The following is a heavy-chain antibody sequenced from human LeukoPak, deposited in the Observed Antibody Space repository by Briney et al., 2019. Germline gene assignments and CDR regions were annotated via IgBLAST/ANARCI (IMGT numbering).Heavy chain of an antibody. CDR2: ISYDGSHK. V-gene: IGHV3-30*03. CDR1: GFTFSNFG. CDR3: ARDRGGYEFFDY. Sequence: GGSLRLSCAASGFTFSNFGMHWVRQAPGKGLEWVALISYDGSHKDYVDSVKGRFTISRDNSRNTLFLQMNSLRAEDTAVYYCARDRGGYEFFDYWGQGTLVTVSS. J-gene: IGHJ4*02. D-gene: IGHD5-12*01.